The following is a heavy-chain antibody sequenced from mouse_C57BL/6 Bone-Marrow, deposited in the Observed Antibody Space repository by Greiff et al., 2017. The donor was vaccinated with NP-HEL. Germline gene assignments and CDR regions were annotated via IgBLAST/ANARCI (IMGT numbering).Heavy chain of an antibody. Sequence: QVTLKESGPGILQPSQTLSLTCSFSGFSLSTFGMGVGWIRQPSGKGLEWLAHIWWDDDKYYNPALKSRLTISKDTSKNQVFLKIANVDTADTATYYCARSPYDYDGDYYAMDYWGQGTSVTVSS. V-gene: IGHV8-8*01. CDR2: IWWDDDK. J-gene: IGHJ4*01. D-gene: IGHD2-4*01. CDR1: GFSLSTFGMG. CDR3: ARSPYDYDGDYYAMDY.